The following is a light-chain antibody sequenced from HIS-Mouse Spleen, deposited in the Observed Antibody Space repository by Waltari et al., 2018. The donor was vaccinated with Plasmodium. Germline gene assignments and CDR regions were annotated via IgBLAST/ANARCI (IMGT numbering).Light chain of an antibody. J-gene: IGKJ3*01. V-gene: IGKV1-5*03. CDR2: KAS. CDR3: QQYYSFPLT. CDR1: KSISSR. Sequence: DIQMTQSPSTLSASVGDRVTITCRASKSISSRLAWYQQKPGKAPKLLIYKASSLESGVPSRFSGSGSGTEFTLTISSLQPDDFATYYCQQYYSFPLTFGPGTKVDIK.